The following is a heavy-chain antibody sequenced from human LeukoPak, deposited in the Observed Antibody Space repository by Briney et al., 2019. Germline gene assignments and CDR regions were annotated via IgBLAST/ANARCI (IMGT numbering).Heavy chain of an antibody. CDR3: TTDPLGWYGMDV. J-gene: IGHJ6*02. V-gene: IGHV3-15*01. CDR2: IKSKTDGGTT. Sequence: GGSLRLSCAASGFIFSSYSMNWVRHAPRKGLEWVGRIKSKTDGGTTDYAAPVKGRFTISRDDSKNTLYLQMNSLKTENTAVYYCTTDPLGWYGMDVWGQGTTVTVSS. CDR1: GFIFSSYS.